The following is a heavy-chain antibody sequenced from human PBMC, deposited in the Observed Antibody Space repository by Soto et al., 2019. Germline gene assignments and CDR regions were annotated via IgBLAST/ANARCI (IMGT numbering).Heavy chain of an antibody. D-gene: IGHD2-15*01. CDR1: GYSFTSYW. V-gene: IGHV5-51*01. CDR2: IYPGDSDA. CDR3: ARRGYCSGGSCFSAPFDI. J-gene: IGHJ3*02. Sequence: GESLKISCKGSGYSFTSYWIGWVRQMPGKGLEWMAIIYPGDSDARYSPSFQGQVTISADKSISTAYLQWSGLKASDTAMYYCARRGYCSGGSCFSAPFDIWGQGTMVTVS.